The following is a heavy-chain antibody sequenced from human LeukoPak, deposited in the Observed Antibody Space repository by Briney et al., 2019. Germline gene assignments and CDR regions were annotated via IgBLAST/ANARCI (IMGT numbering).Heavy chain of an antibody. CDR2: IFYSGNT. CDR1: GGSISSTSSY. D-gene: IGHD2-15*01. CDR3: ARHEGYCSGGSCYSVRWFDP. Sequence: KPSETLSLTCTVSGGSISSTSSYCGWIRQPPGKGLEWIGSIFYSGNTYYNPSLKSRVTISVDTSKNQFSLKLTSVTATDTSVYYCARHEGYCSGGSCYSVRWFDPWGQGTLVTVSS. J-gene: IGHJ5*02. V-gene: IGHV4-39*01.